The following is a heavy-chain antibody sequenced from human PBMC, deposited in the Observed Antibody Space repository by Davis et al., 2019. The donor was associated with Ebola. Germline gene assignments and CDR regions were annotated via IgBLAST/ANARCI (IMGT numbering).Heavy chain of an antibody. Sequence: SETLSLTCTVSGGSISSSSYYWGWIRQPPGKGLEWIGSIYYSGSTYYNPSLKSRVTISVDTSKNQFSLKLSSVTAADTAVYSCARGRRYSYGPVDYWGQGTLVTVSS. J-gene: IGHJ4*02. V-gene: IGHV4-39*01. D-gene: IGHD5-18*01. CDR2: IYYSGST. CDR3: ARGRRYSYGPVDY. CDR1: GGSISSSSYY.